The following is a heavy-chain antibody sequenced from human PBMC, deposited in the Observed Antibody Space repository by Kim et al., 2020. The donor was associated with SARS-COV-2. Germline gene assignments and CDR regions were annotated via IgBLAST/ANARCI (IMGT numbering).Heavy chain of an antibody. Sequence: SETLSLTCTVSGGSISSSSYYWGWIRQPPGKGLDWIGSIYYSGSTYYNPSLKSRVTISVDTSKNQFSLKLSSVTAADTAVYYCASPVRVRGYWISFDYWGQGTLVTVSS. CDR2: IYYSGST. D-gene: IGHD3-10*02. V-gene: IGHV4-39*01. CDR1: GGSISSSSYY. J-gene: IGHJ4*02. CDR3: ASPVRVRGYWISFDY.